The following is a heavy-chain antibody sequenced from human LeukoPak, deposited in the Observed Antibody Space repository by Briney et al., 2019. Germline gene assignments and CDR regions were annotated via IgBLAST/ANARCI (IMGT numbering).Heavy chain of an antibody. J-gene: IGHJ4*02. CDR1: GYTFTSYG. CDR3: ARRYISTIFGVVIYYFDY. CDR2: ISTYNDNT. Sequence: GSVKVSCKASGYTFTSYGITWVRQAPGEGLEWMGWISTYNDNTNYAQKLQGRVTMTTDTSTSTAYMELRSLRSDDTAVYYCARRYISTIFGVVIYYFDYWGQGTLVTVSS. V-gene: IGHV1-18*01. D-gene: IGHD3-3*01.